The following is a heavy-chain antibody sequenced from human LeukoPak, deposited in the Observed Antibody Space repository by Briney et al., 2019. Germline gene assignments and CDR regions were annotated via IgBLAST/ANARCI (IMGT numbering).Heavy chain of an antibody. D-gene: IGHD6-19*01. V-gene: IGHV1-8*01. CDR3: ARQIAVGGKAGFDY. CDR2: MNPNSGST. Sequence: GASVTVSCKASGYTFTSYDINWVRQATGQGLEWMGWMNPNSGSTGYAQKFQGRVTMTRNTSISTAYMELSSLRSEDTAVYYCARQIAVGGKAGFDYWGQGTLVTVSS. CDR1: GYTFTSYD. J-gene: IGHJ4*02.